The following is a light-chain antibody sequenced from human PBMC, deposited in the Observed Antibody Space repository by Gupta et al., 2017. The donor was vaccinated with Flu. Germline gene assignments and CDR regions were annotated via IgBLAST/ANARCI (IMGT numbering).Light chain of an antibody. CDR3: NSRDSSGNHHVV. CDR1: SLRSYY. V-gene: IGLV3-19*01. Sequence: SSELTQDPAVSVALGQTGRLTSQGDSLRSYYASWYQQKAGQAPVLIIYGKNNRPSGIPDRISGSSSGNTGYLTITGAQAEDEADYYCNSRDSSGNHHVVFGGGTKLTVL. CDR2: GKN. J-gene: IGLJ2*01.